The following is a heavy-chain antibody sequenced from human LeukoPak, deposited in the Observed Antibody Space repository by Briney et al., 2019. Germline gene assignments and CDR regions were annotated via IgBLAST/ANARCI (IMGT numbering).Heavy chain of an antibody. CDR1: GGSISSYY. J-gene: IGHJ5*02. CDR3: ARYCSGGSCYSNGNWFDP. CDR2: IYYSGST. V-gene: IGHV4-59*01. D-gene: IGHD2-15*01. Sequence: SETLSLTCTVSGGSISSYYWSWIRQPPGKGLEWIGYIYYSGSTNYNPSLKSRVTISVDTSKNQFSLKLSSVTAADKAVYYCARYCSGGSCYSNGNWFDPWGQGTLVTVSS.